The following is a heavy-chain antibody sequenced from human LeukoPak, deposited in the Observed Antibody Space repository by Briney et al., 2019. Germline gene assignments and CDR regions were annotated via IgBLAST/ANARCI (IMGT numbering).Heavy chain of an antibody. CDR3: ANLMVRGV. CDR1: GFTFSSYG. V-gene: IGHV3-30*02. CDR2: IRYDGSNK. J-gene: IGHJ4*02. Sequence: GRSLRLSXAASGFTFSSYGMHWVRQAPGKGLEWVAFIRYDGSNKYYADSVKGRFTISRDNSKNTLYLQMNGLRAEDTAVYYCANLMVRGVWGQRTLVTVSS. D-gene: IGHD3-10*01.